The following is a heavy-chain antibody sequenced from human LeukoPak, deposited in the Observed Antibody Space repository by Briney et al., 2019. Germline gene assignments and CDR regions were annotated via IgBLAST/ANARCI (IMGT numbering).Heavy chain of an antibody. Sequence: SETLSLTCTVSGGSISSYYWSWIRQPAGKGLEWIGRIYTSGSTNYNPSPKSRVTMSVDTSKNQFSLKLSSVTAADTAVYYCARMGDLWFGESSFDYWGQGTLVTVSS. V-gene: IGHV4-4*07. J-gene: IGHJ4*02. CDR2: IYTSGST. CDR1: GGSISSYY. D-gene: IGHD3-10*01. CDR3: ARMGDLWFGESSFDY.